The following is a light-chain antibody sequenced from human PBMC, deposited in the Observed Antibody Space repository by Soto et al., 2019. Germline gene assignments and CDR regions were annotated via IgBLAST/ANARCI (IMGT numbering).Light chain of an antibody. CDR1: QSVRSN. CDR2: GAF. J-gene: IGKJ1*01. V-gene: IGKV3-15*01. Sequence: EIVMTQSPVTLSVNPGERATLSCRASQSVRSNLAWYQQKPGQSPSLLIYGAFTRATGIPARFSGTGSGTEFTPTISSLQSEDFALYYCQQCNDWPLTFGQGTK. CDR3: QQCNDWPLT.